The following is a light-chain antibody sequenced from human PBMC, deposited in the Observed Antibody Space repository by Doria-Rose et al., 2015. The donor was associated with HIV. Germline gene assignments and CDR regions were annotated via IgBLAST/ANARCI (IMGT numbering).Light chain of an antibody. Sequence: DIQMTQSPESLGMSLSERATLNCKSNQSLLYTSKNYLAWYQQKPGQPPKLLIYCASTRQSGVPARFSGSGSGTDFTLTISSLEAEDVAVYYCQQYYDTPSFGPGTTVDIK. V-gene: IGKV4-1*01. CDR2: CAS. CDR1: QSLLYTSKNY. J-gene: IGKJ3*01. CDR3: QQYYDTPS.